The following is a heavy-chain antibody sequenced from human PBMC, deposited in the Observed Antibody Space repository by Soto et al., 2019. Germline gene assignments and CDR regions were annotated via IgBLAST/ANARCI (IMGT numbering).Heavy chain of an antibody. V-gene: IGHV1-69*06. CDR2: IIPIFGTA. Sequence: SVKVSCKASGDTFSTYAISWVRQAPGQGLEWMGGIIPIFGTANYAQKFQGRVTITADKSTSTAYMELSSPRSEDTAVYYCARDSSGWYFGYWGQGTVVTVSS. CDR3: ARDSSGWYFGY. CDR1: GDTFSTYA. D-gene: IGHD6-19*01. J-gene: IGHJ4*02.